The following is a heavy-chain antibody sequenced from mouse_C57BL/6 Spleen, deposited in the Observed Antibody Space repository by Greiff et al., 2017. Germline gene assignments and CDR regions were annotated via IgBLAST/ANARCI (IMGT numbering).Heavy chain of an antibody. D-gene: IGHD2-4*01. CDR3: ARKAYDYLYFDY. Sequence: EVKVVESEGGLVQPGSSMKLSCTASGFTFSDYYMSWVRQVPEKGLEWVANINYVGSSTYYLDSLKSRFIISRDNAKNMLYLQMSSLKSEDTATYYVARKAYDYLYFDYWGKGTTLTVSS. V-gene: IGHV5-16*01. CDR2: INYVGSST. J-gene: IGHJ2*01. CDR1: GFTFSDYY.